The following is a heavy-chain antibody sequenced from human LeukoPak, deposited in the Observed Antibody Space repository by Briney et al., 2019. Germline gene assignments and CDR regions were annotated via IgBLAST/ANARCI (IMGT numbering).Heavy chain of an antibody. V-gene: IGHV3-7*01. J-gene: IGHJ2*01. Sequence: PGGSLRLSCEASGFVFSRNWMTWARQAPGKGLEWVANIRQDGREIYYVDSVKGRFTISRDNAKSSMYLQMNSLRAEDTAVYYCASGGVVGPSTYWFYDLWGRGTRVTVSS. D-gene: IGHD1-26*01. CDR3: ASGGVVGPSTYWFYDL. CDR1: GFVFSRNW. CDR2: IRQDGREI.